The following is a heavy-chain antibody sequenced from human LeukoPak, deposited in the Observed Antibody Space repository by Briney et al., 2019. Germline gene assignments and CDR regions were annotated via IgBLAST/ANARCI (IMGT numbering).Heavy chain of an antibody. CDR3: AKGQYWGLLSGDY. D-gene: IGHD2-21*01. CDR2: ISGSGAKT. J-gene: IGHJ4*02. V-gene: IGHV3-23*01. Sequence: GGSPRLSCEASGFTFRSYAMTWVRQAPGKGLEWVSAISGSGAKTYYADSVKGRFTISRDNSKNTLYLQMNSLRADDTALYYCAKGQYWGLLSGDYWGQGTPVTVSS. CDR1: GFTFRSYA.